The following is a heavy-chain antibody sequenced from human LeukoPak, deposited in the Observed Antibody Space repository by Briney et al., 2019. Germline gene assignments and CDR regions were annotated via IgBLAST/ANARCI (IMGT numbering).Heavy chain of an antibody. CDR3: AKDEVGRYCSSTSCYSRFDY. J-gene: IGHJ4*02. Sequence: GGSLRLSCAASGFTFSTYAMHWVRQAPGKGLEWVAAISFAGNGEFYADSVKGRFAISRDNSKNTLYPQMNSLRTEDTAMYYCAKDEVGRYCSSTSCYSRFDYWGQGTLVTVSS. V-gene: IGHV3-30*18. CDR1: GFTFSTYA. CDR2: ISFAGNGE. D-gene: IGHD2-2*02.